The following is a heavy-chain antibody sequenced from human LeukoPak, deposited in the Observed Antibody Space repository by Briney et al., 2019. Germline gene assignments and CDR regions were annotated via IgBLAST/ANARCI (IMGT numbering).Heavy chain of an antibody. V-gene: IGHV3-74*01. J-gene: IGHJ4*02. Sequence: PGGSLRLSCAASGFTFSDTWMHWVRQAPGEGLVWVPRIRSDGSDTRYAESVKGRFTSSRDNSKNTLYLQMNSLRAEDTAVYYCARPRGCGSSRCNNFDYWGQGTLVTVSS. CDR3: ARPRGCGSSRCNNFDY. CDR2: IRSDGSDT. D-gene: IGHD2-2*01. CDR1: GFTFSDTW.